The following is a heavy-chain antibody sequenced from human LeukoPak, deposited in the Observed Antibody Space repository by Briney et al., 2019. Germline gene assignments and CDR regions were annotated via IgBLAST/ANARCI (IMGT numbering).Heavy chain of an antibody. CDR3: ARVGSSSWDYYYGMDV. V-gene: IGHV3-11*01. J-gene: IGHJ6*02. CDR1: GFTFSDYY. D-gene: IGHD6-13*01. Sequence: GGSLRLSCAASGFTFSDYYMSWIRQAPGKGLDWVSYISSSGSTIYYADSVKGRFTISRDNAKNSLYLQMNSLRAEDTAVYYCARVGSSSWDYYYGMDVWGQGTTVTVSS. CDR2: ISSSGSTI.